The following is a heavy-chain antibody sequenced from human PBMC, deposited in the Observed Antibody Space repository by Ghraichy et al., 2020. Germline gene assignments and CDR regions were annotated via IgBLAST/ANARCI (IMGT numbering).Heavy chain of an antibody. J-gene: IGHJ4*02. D-gene: IGHD4-17*01. CDR1: GFTFSSYW. CDR2: IKQDGSEK. V-gene: IGHV3-7*01. CDR3: ARVKDDYGDYYDY. Sequence: GGSLRLSCAASGFTFSSYWMSWVRQAPGKGLEWVANIKQDGSEKYYVDSVKGRFTISRDNAKNSLYLQMNSLRAEDTAVYFCARVKDDYGDYYDYWGQGTLVTVSS.